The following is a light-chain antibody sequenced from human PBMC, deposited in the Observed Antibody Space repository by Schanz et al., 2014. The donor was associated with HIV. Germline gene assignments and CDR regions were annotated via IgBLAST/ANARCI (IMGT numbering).Light chain of an antibody. J-gene: IGKJ1*01. V-gene: IGKV3-15*01. CDR3: QQYSTWPWT. Sequence: EIMMTQSPATLSVSPGERATLSCRASQSVGSNLAWYQLKPGQAPRLLIYDASTRATGIPARFSGGGSGTEFTLTISSLQSEDIAVYYCQQYSTWPWTFGLGTMVEIK. CDR1: QSVGSN. CDR2: DAS.